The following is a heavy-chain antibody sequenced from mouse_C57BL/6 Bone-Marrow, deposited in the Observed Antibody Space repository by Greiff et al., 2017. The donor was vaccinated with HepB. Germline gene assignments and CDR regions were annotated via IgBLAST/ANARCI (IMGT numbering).Heavy chain of an antibody. J-gene: IGHJ4*01. CDR2: IYPGSGNT. V-gene: IGHV1-76*01. Sequence: VQGVESGAELVRPGASVKLSCKASGYTFTDYYINWVKQRPGQGLEWIARIYPGSGNTYYNEKFKGKATLTAEKSSSTAYMQLSSLTSEDSAVYFCARRSYDGSYAMDYWGQGTSVTVSS. D-gene: IGHD2-3*01. CDR1: GYTFTDYY. CDR3: ARRSYDGSYAMDY.